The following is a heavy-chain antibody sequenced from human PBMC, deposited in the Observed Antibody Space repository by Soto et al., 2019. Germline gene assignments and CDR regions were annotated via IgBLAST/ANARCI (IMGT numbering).Heavy chain of an antibody. V-gene: IGHV3-48*01. Sequence: GGSLRLSCAASGFTFSSYSMNWVRQAPGKGLEWVSYISSSSSTIYYADSVKGRFTISRDNAKNSLYLQMNSLRAEDTAVYYCARAHSESDFWSGYYKVSGYMDVWGKGTTVTVSS. J-gene: IGHJ6*03. D-gene: IGHD3-3*01. CDR2: ISSSSSTI. CDR1: GFTFSSYS. CDR3: ARAHSESDFWSGYYKVSGYMDV.